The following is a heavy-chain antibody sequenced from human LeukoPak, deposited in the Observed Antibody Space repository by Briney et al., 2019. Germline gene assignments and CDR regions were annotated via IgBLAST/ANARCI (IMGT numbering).Heavy chain of an antibody. CDR1: GFTFSSYS. Sequence: KTGRSLRLSCAASGFTFSSYSMNWVRQAPGKGLEWVSSISSSSSYIYYADSVKGRFTISRDNAKNSLYLQMNSLRAEDTAVYYCAGVGEIVVVPAAMPAFYYFDYWGQGTLVTVSS. CDR2: ISSSSSYI. CDR3: AGVGEIVVVPAAMPAFYYFDY. J-gene: IGHJ4*02. D-gene: IGHD2-2*01. V-gene: IGHV3-21*01.